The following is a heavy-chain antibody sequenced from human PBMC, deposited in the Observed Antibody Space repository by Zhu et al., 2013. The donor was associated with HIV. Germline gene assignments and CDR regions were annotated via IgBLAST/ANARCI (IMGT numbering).Heavy chain of an antibody. CDR3: ARSSGTSFDS. V-gene: IGHV3-9*01. J-gene: IGHJ4*02. CDR1: GFTFDDYA. D-gene: IGHD6-19*01. Sequence: EVQLVESGGGLVQPGRSLRLSCAASGFTFDDYAMHWVRQAPGKGLEWVSGISWNSGSIGYADSVKGRFTISRDNAKNSLYLQMNSLRAEDTALYYCARSSGTSFDSWGQGTLVTVSS. CDR2: ISWNSGSI.